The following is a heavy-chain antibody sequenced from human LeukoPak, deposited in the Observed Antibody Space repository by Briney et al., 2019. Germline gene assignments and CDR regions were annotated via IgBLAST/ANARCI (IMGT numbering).Heavy chain of an antibody. CDR2: VYHSGST. CDR1: GGSITSSNW. CDR3: ATAGSSSWYKYFQH. V-gene: IGHV4-4*02. D-gene: IGHD6-13*01. Sequence: SGTLSLTCGVSGGSITSSNWWTWVRQPPGMGLEWIGEVYHSGSTYYNPSLKGRVTISVDKSKNQFSLRLSSVTAADTAVYYCATAGSSSWYKYFQHWGQGTLVTVSS. J-gene: IGHJ1*01.